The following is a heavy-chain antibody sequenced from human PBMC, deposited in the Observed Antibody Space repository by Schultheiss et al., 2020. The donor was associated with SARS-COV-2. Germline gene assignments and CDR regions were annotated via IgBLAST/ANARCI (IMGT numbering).Heavy chain of an antibody. J-gene: IGHJ4*02. CDR1: DGSMTSGTYY. Sequence: SETLSLTCTVSDGSMTSGTYYWTWIRQSAGKGLEWIGRRYSTGHTNYNPSLKSRVSISVDTSKNQFSLKLSSVTAADTAVYYCARQKEGIVVVPAATDYWGQGTLVTVSS. D-gene: IGHD2-2*01. V-gene: IGHV4-61*02. CDR3: ARQKEGIVVVPAATDY. CDR2: RYSTGHT.